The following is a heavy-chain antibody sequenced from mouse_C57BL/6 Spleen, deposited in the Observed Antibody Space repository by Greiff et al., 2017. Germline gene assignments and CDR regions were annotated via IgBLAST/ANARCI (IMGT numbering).Heavy chain of an antibody. D-gene: IGHD1-1*01. CDR3: ARIYYYGSSYWYFDV. V-gene: IGHV1-80*01. J-gene: IGHJ1*03. CDR2: IYPGDGDT. Sequence: QVQLQQSGAELVKPGASVKISCKASGYAFSSYWMNWVKQRPGKGLEWIGQIYPGDGDTNYNGKFKGKATLTADKSSSTAYMQLSSLTSEDSAVYFGARIYYYGSSYWYFDVWGTGTTVTVSS. CDR1: GYAFSSYW.